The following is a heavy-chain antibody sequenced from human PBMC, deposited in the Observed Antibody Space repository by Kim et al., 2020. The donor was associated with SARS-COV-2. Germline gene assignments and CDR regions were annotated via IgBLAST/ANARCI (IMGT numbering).Heavy chain of an antibody. CDR3: AGEEITIFGTHTFDI. D-gene: IGHD3-9*01. J-gene: IGHJ3*02. V-gene: IGHV4-4*07. Sequence: HYHKTRVTMSVDTSKNQFSLRLSSVTAADTAVYYCAGEEITIFGTHTFDIWGQGTMVTVSS.